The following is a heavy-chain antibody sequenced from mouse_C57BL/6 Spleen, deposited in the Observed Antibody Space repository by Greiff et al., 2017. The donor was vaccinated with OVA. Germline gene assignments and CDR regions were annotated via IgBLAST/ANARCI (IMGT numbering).Heavy chain of an antibody. CDR3: ARSSGANSMDD. J-gene: IGHJ4*01. D-gene: IGHD4-1*01. V-gene: IGHV5-4*03. Sequence: EVKLVESGGGLVKPGGSLKLSCAASGFTFSSYAMSWVRQTPEKRLEWVATISAGGSYTYYPDNVKGRFTISRDNAKNNLYLQMSHLTSDDTAMYYWARSSGANSMDDWGQGTSVTVSS. CDR1: GFTFSSYA. CDR2: ISAGGSYT.